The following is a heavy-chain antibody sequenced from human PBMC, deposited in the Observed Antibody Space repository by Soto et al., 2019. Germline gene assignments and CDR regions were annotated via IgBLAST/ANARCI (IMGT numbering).Heavy chain of an antibody. D-gene: IGHD7-27*01. J-gene: IGHJ4*02. CDR1: GYTFTSYG. Sequence: ASVKVSCKASGYTFTSYGISWVRQAPGQGLEWMGWISAYNGNTNYAQKLQGRVTISTDTSASTAYMELTSLRSEDTAVYYCARDTGDGTFDFWGQGTLVTVSS. CDR3: ARDTGDGTFDF. CDR2: ISAYNGNT. V-gene: IGHV1-18*04.